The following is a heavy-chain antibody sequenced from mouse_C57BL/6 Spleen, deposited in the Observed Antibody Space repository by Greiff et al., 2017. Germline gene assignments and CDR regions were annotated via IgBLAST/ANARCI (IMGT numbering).Heavy chain of an antibody. CDR1: GYSFTGYY. D-gene: IGHD1-1*01. V-gene: IGHV1-42*01. CDR2: INPSTGGT. J-gene: IGHJ3*01. CDR3: AITTVVAPFAY. Sequence: VQLQQSGPELVKPGASVKISCKASGYSFTGYYMNWVKQSPEKSLEWIGEINPSTGGTTYNQKFKAKATLTVDQSSSTAYMQLKSLTSEDSAVYYCAITTVVAPFAYWGQGTLVTVSA.